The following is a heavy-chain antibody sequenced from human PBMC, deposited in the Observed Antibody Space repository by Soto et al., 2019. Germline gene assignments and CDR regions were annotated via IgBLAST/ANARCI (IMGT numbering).Heavy chain of an antibody. D-gene: IGHD3-16*02. V-gene: IGHV3-72*01. CDR2: TKNKGQSFTI. CDR3: TTYDYIWGSDRYRWAY. Sequence: PGGSLRLSCAASGFASSDHYMDWVRQAPGKGLEWLGRTKNKGQSFTIEYAPSVKGRFIISRDDSKNSVFLQMNSLRTEDTAVYYCTTYDYIWGSDRYRWAYWGQGALVTVSS. J-gene: IGHJ4*02. CDR1: GFASSDHY.